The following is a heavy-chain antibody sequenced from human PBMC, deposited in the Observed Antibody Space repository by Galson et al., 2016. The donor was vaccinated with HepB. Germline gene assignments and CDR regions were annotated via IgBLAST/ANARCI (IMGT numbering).Heavy chain of an antibody. CDR2: ISSTSHST. D-gene: IGHD4-17*01. CDR3: ARDNGDLDY. CDR1: GFTFSTSA. J-gene: IGHJ4*02. Sequence: SLRLSCAASGFTFSTSAMSWVRQAPGQGLEWVSAISSTSHSTYYADSVKGRFTVSRDNAKNTLFLQMNSLRAEDTAVYYCARDNGDLDYWGQGTLVTVSS. V-gene: IGHV3-23*01.